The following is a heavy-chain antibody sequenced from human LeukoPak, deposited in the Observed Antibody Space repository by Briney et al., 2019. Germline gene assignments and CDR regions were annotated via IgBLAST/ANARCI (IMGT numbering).Heavy chain of an antibody. D-gene: IGHD2-15*01. Sequence: SGPTLVKPTQTLTLTCTFSGFSLSTSGVGVGWIRQPPGKALEWLALIYWDDDKRYSPSLKSRLTITKDTSKNQVVLTMTNMDPVDTATYYCARGYCSGGSCYMAPNWFDPWGQGTLVTVPS. V-gene: IGHV2-5*02. J-gene: IGHJ5*02. CDR2: IYWDDDK. CDR1: GFSLSTSGVG. CDR3: ARGYCSGGSCYMAPNWFDP.